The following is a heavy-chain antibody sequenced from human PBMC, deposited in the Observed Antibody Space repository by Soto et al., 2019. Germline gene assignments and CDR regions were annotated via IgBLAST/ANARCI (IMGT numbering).Heavy chain of an antibody. J-gene: IGHJ6*02. CDR1: GGSVSSGSYY. Sequence: SETLSLTCTVSGGSVSSGSYYWSWIRQPPGKGLEWIGYIYYSGSTNYNHSLKSRVTISVDTSKNQFSLKLSSVTAADTAVYYCAIDLLITSEDYYYGMDVWGQGTTVTVSS. CDR2: IYYSGST. V-gene: IGHV4-61*01. D-gene: IGHD3-16*01. CDR3: AIDLLITSEDYYYGMDV.